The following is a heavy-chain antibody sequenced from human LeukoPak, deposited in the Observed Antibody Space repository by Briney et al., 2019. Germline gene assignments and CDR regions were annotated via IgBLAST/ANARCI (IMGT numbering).Heavy chain of an antibody. J-gene: IGHJ4*02. CDR3: ARENNSGWKDFDY. V-gene: IGHV1-2*02. CDR2: INPNSGGT. CDR1: GYTFTGYY. Sequence: GASAKVSCKASGYTFTGYYMHWVRQAPGQGLEWMGWINPNSGGTNYAQKFQGRVTMTRDTSISTAYMELSRLRSDDTAVYYCARENNSGWKDFDYWGQGTLVTVSS. D-gene: IGHD6-19*01.